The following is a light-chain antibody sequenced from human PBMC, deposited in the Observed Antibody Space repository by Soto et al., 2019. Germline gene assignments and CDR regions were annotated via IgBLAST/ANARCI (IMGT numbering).Light chain of an antibody. J-gene: IGKJ2*01. CDR2: GAS. Sequence: EIVLTQSPGTLSLSPGERATLSCRASQSVSSSYLAWYQQKPGQAPRLLIYGASSRATGIPDRFSGSGSGTDLALTISRLEPEDVAVSYCQQYGSSPLYTFGQGTTLEIK. V-gene: IGKV3-20*01. CDR1: QSVSSSY. CDR3: QQYGSSPLYT.